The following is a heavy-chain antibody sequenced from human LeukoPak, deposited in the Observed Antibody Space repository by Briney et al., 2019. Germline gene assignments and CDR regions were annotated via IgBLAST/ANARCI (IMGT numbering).Heavy chain of an antibody. CDR2: IRSKAYGGTT. Sequence: VQPGGSLRLSCAASGFTFSSYAMHWVRPAPGKGLAWVGFIRSKAYGGTTEYAASVKGRFTISRDDSKSIAYLQMNSLKTEDTAVYYCTRNEAKYYDFWSGYSSGPFDYWGQGTLVTVSS. V-gene: IGHV3-49*04. CDR1: GFTFSSYA. CDR3: TRNEAKYYDFWSGYSSGPFDY. D-gene: IGHD3-3*01. J-gene: IGHJ4*02.